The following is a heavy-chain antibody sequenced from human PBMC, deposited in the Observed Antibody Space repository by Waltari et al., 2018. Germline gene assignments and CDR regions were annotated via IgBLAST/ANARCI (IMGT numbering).Heavy chain of an antibody. J-gene: IGHJ6*02. D-gene: IGHD2-2*01. V-gene: IGHV1-69*10. CDR2: LIPYLGIA. CDR3: ARYCSSTSCYGPHYGMDV. Sequence: QVQLVQSGAEVKKPGSSVKVSCKASGGTFSSYAISWVRQAPGQGLEWMGGLIPYLGIANYAQKFQGRVTITADKSTSTAYMELSSLRSEDTAVYYCARYCSSTSCYGPHYGMDVWGQGTTVTVSS. CDR1: GGTFSSYA.